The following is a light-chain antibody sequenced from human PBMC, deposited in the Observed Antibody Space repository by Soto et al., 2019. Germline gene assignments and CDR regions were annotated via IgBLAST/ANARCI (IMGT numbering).Light chain of an antibody. Sequence: EIVLTQSPGTLSLSPGERANLSCRASQSLSSSYLAWYQQKPGQAPRLLIYDASIRATGIPDRFSGSGSGTDFTLTITSVDPEDFAVYYCQQYGGAPWTFGQGTRVEIK. CDR1: QSLSSSY. CDR3: QQYGGAPWT. V-gene: IGKV3-20*01. J-gene: IGKJ1*01. CDR2: DAS.